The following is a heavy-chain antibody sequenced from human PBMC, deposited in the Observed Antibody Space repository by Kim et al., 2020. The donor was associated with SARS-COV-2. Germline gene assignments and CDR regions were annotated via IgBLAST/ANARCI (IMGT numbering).Heavy chain of an antibody. V-gene: IGHV3-53*01. Sequence: GRTHYADSVKGRFTISRDNSKNTLYLQMNSLRAEDTAVYYCARELYGMDVWGQGTTVTVSS. J-gene: IGHJ6*02. CDR3: ARELYGMDV. CDR2: GRT.